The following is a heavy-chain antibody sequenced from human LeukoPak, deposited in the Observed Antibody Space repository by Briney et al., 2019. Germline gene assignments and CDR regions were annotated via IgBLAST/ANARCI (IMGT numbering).Heavy chain of an antibody. CDR3: ARGRGYDFWSNYYTFDY. CDR1: GYTFISCD. Sequence: ASVKVSCKASGYTFISCDINWVRQATGQGREWMVWMNSNSGNTAYAQKFQGRVTMTKNTSICTAYMELSRLRPEDTAVYYCARGRGYDFWSNYYTFDYWGQGTLVTVSS. D-gene: IGHD3-3*01. CDR2: MNSNSGNT. J-gene: IGHJ4*02. V-gene: IGHV1-8*01.